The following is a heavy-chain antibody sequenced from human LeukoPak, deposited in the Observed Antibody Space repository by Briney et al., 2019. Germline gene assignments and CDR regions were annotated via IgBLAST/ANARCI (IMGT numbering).Heavy chain of an antibody. D-gene: IGHD2-2*01. J-gene: IGHJ6*02. CDR1: GYTFTGYY. CDR3: ARDIVVVPAATNYYYYYGMDV. V-gene: IGHV1-2*02. Sequence: ASVKVSCKASGYTFTGYYMHWVRQAPGQGLEWMGWINPNSGGTNYAQKFQGRVTMTRDTSISTAYMELSRLRSDDTAVYYCARDIVVVPAATNYYYYYGMDVWGQGTTVTVSS. CDR2: INPNSGGT.